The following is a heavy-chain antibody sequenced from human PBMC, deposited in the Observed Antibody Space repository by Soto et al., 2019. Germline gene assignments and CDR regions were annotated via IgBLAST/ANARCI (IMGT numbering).Heavy chain of an antibody. CDR1: GFTFNTYG. J-gene: IGHJ6*02. Sequence: QVQLVESGGGVVQPGGSLRLSCTTSGFTFNTYGMYWVRQAPGKGLAGVAIIWYDGSTRYYGDSVKGRFTISRDNAKNTLSVQMNSLRAEDTALYYCARGDCTGAYCYSWPFNYGVDVWGQGTTVTVSS. D-gene: IGHD2-8*02. CDR2: IWYDGSTR. CDR3: ARGDCTGAYCYSWPFNYGVDV. V-gene: IGHV3-33*08.